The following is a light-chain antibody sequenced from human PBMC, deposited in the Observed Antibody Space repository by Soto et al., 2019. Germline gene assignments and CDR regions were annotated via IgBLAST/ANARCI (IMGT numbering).Light chain of an antibody. CDR3: QSYDNSVI. CDR2: GNR. CDR1: SSNIGAGFD. V-gene: IGLV1-40*01. Sequence: QPVLTQPPSVSGAPGQRVTTSCTGSSSNIGAGFDVHWYQQLPGTAPKLLIYGNRNRPSGIPDRFSGSKSGTSASLAITGLQAEDEADYYCQSYDNSVIFGGGTKLTVL. J-gene: IGLJ2*01.